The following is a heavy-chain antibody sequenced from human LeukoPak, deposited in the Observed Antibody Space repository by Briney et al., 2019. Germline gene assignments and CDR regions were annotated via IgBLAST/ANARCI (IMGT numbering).Heavy chain of an antibody. CDR1: GFTFSSYG. V-gene: IGHV3-30*18. J-gene: IGHJ6*02. CDR3: AKEKAIGTINYGLDV. D-gene: IGHD1-1*01. CDR2: ISYDGGNK. Sequence: GGSLRLSCAASGFTFSSYGMHWVRQAPGKGLEWVAVISYDGGNKYYADSVKGRFTISRDNSKNTLYLQMNSLRGEDTAVYYCAKEKAIGTINYGLDVWGQGTTVTVSS.